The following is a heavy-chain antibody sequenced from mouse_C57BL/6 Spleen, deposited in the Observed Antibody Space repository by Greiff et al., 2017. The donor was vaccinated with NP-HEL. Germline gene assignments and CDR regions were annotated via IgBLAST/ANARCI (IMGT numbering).Heavy chain of an antibody. CDR1: GYSITSGYY. J-gene: IGHJ2*01. CDR3: AREGGTTGFDY. V-gene: IGHV3-6*01. Sequence: EVKLQESGPGLVKPSQSLSLTCSVTGYSITSGYYWNWIRQFPGNKLEWMGYISYDGSNNYNPSLKNRISITRDTSTNQFFLKLNSVTTEDTATYYCAREGGTTGFDYWGQGTTLTVSS. CDR2: ISYDGSN. D-gene: IGHD1-1*01.